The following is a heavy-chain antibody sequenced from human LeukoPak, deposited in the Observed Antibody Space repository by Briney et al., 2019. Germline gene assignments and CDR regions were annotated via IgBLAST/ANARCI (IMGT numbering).Heavy chain of an antibody. V-gene: IGHV4-30-2*01. CDR1: GGSISSGGYS. D-gene: IGHD3-10*01. Sequence: PSQTLCLTCAVSGGSISSGGYSWSWIRQPPGKGLEWIGYIYRSGSTYYNPSLKSRVTISVDRSKNQFSLKLSSVTAADTAVYYCARERGYYGSGSYYNWFDPWGQGTLVTVSS. CDR3: ARERGYYGSGSYYNWFDP. CDR2: IYRSGST. J-gene: IGHJ5*02.